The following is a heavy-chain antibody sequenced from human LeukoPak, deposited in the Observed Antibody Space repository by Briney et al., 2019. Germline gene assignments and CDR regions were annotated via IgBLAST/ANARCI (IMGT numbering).Heavy chain of an antibody. CDR2: IYYSGST. V-gene: IGHV4-59*01. Sequence: SETLSLTCTVSGGSISSYYWSWIRQPPGKGLEWIGYIYYSGSTNYNPSPKSRVTISVDTSKNQFSLKLSSVTAADTAVYYCARDLGPTSYYYYYGMDVWGQGTTVTVSS. CDR3: ARDLGPTSYYYYYGMDV. CDR1: GGSISSYY. J-gene: IGHJ6*02.